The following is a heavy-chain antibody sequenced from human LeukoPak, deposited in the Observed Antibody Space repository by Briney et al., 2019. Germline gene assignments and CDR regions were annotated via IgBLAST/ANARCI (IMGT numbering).Heavy chain of an antibody. V-gene: IGHV3-23*01. Sequence: GGSLRLSCAASGFTFSSYAMSWVRRAPGKGLEWVSAISGSGGSTYYADSVKGRFTISRDNSKNTLYLQMNSLRAEDTAVYYCAKDLSGDWNFKGLDYWGQGTLVTVSS. J-gene: IGHJ4*02. CDR1: GFTFSSYA. CDR2: ISGSGGST. D-gene: IGHD1-7*01. CDR3: AKDLSGDWNFKGLDY.